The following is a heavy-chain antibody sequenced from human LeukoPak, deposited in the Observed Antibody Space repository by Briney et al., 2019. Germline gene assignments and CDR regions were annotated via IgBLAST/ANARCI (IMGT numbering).Heavy chain of an antibody. J-gene: IGHJ6*04. Sequence: SETLSLTCAVYGGSFSGYYWSWIRQPPGKGLEWIGEINHSGSTNYNPSLKSRVTISVDTSKNQFSLKLSSATAADTAVYYCARGLGGDYYYYGMDVWGKGTMVTVSS. CDR1: GGSFSGYY. CDR3: ARGLGGDYYYYGMDV. CDR2: INHSGST. V-gene: IGHV4-34*01.